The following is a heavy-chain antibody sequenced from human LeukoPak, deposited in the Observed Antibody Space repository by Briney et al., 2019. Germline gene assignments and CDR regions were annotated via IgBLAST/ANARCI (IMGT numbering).Heavy chain of an antibody. Sequence: GGSLRLSCAASGFTFSSYWMSWVRQAPGKGLEWVANIKQDGSEKYYVDSVKSRSTISRDNAKNSLYLQMNSLRAEDTAVYYCARDSFSGFLEWLTREYYFDYWGQGTLVTVSS. D-gene: IGHD3-3*01. CDR3: ARDSFSGFLEWLTREYYFDY. J-gene: IGHJ4*02. V-gene: IGHV3-7*01. CDR1: GFTFSSYW. CDR2: IKQDGSEK.